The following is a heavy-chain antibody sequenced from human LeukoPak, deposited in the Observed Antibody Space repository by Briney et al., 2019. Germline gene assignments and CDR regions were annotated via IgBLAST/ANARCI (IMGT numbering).Heavy chain of an antibody. D-gene: IGHD2-15*01. CDR3: ARKDVVLVDAVRYYYYGMDV. CDR2: INPSGGST. J-gene: IGHJ6*02. Sequence: ASVKVSCKASGYNFISYYMHWVRQAPGQGLEWMGIINPSGGSTSYAQKFQDRVTMTRDTSTSTVYMELSSLKSEDTAVYYCARKDVVLVDAVRYYYYGMDVWGQGTTVTVSS. CDR1: GYNFISYY. V-gene: IGHV1-46*01.